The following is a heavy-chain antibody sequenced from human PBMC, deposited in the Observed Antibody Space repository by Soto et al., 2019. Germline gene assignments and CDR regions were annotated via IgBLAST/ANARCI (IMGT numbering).Heavy chain of an antibody. CDR3: ARFSGSGGDGYYYYGMDV. Sequence: GESLKISCQGSGYVFTTYWISWVRQMPGKGLEWMGIIYPGDSDTRYSPSFQGQVTISADKSISTAYLQWSSLKASDTAMYYCARFSGSGGDGYYYYGMDVWGQGTTVTVSS. CDR1: GYVFTTYW. CDR2: IYPGDSDT. D-gene: IGHD2-21*02. V-gene: IGHV5-51*01. J-gene: IGHJ6*02.